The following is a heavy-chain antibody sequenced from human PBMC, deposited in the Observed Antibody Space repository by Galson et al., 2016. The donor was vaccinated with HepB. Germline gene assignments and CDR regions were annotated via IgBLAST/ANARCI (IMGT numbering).Heavy chain of an antibody. CDR1: GFSFSTYS. Sequence: SLRLSCAASGFSFSTYSMNWVRQAPGKGLEWVSSISYSSTYIYYADSVKGRFTISRDNAKNSLYLQMNSLRAEDTAVYYCAAFVGDYGDYNWFDPWGQGTLGTVAS. CDR2: ISYSSTYI. D-gene: IGHD4-17*01. V-gene: IGHV3-21*01. CDR3: AAFVGDYGDYNWFDP. J-gene: IGHJ5*02.